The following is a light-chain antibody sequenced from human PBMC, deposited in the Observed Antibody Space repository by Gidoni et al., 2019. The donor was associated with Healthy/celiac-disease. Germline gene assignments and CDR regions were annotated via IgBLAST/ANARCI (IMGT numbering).Light chain of an antibody. CDR2: GAS. Sequence: EIVMTQSPATLSVSPGERATLSCRASQSVSSRLAWYQQKPGQAPRLLMYGASTRATGTPARFSGSGSWTEFTLTISSLQSEDFAAYYCQHYHNWPPYTFGQGTKLYLK. J-gene: IGKJ2*01. CDR3: QHYHNWPPYT. CDR1: QSVSSR. V-gene: IGKV3-15*01.